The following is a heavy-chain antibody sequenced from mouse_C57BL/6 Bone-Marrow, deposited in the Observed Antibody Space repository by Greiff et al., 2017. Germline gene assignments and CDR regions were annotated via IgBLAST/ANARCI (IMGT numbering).Heavy chain of an antibody. J-gene: IGHJ2*01. D-gene: IGHD1-1*01. CDR3: AIDYYGSSYWSYDFDY. Sequence: QVQLQQPGAELVMPGASVKLSCKASGYTFTSYWMHWVKQRPGQGLEWIGEIDPSDSYTNYNQKFKGKSTLTVDKSSSTAYMQLSSLTSEDSAVYYCAIDYYGSSYWSYDFDYWGQGTTLTVSS. V-gene: IGHV1-69*01. CDR2: IDPSDSYT. CDR1: GYTFTSYW.